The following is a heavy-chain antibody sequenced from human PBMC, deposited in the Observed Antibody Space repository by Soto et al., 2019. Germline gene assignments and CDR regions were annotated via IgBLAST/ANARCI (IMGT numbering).Heavy chain of an antibody. CDR2: ISYDGSNK. J-gene: IGHJ4*02. V-gene: IGHV3-30*18. Sequence: PGGSLRLSCVVSGFSLSIYVMSWVRQAPGKGLEWVAVISYDGSNKYYADSVKGRFTISRDNSKNTLYLQMNSLRAEDTAVYYCAKLGGSTYYYDSSGPIPYWGQGTLVTVSS. CDR1: GFSLSIYV. D-gene: IGHD3-22*01. CDR3: AKLGGSTYYYDSSGPIPY.